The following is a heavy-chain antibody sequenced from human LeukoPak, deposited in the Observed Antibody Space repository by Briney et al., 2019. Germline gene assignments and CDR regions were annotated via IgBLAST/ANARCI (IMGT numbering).Heavy chain of an antibody. V-gene: IGHV4-30-4*01. CDR2: IYYSGST. D-gene: IGHD4-17*01. CDR3: ARQYGDYDPYDY. CDR1: GGPISSGDYY. J-gene: IGHJ4*02. Sequence: SETLFLTCTVSGGPISSGDYYWSWIRQPPGKGLEWIGYIYYSGSTYYNPSLKSRVTISVDTSKNQFSLKLSSVTAADTAVYYCARQYGDYDPYDYWGQGTLVTVSS.